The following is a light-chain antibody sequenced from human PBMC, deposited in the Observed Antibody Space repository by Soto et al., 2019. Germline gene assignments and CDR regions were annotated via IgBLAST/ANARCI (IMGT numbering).Light chain of an antibody. CDR1: QGIRDA. Sequence: DIQMTQSPSSLSASVGDRVTITCRASQGIRDALGWYQQKPGKAPKRLIYAASSLQSGVPSRFSGRGSGTEFTLTISSLQPEDFATYYWLQHNSYPQKIGQGTNVVIK. CDR2: AAS. CDR3: LQHNSYPQK. J-gene: IGKJ1*01. V-gene: IGKV1-17*01.